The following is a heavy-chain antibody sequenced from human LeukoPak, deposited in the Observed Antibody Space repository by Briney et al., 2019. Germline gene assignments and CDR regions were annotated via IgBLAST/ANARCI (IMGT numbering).Heavy chain of an antibody. CDR3: ARSSAISQGLDP. D-gene: IGHD3-9*01. J-gene: IGHJ5*02. Sequence: PSETLSLTCAVYGGSFSGYYWSWIRQPPGKGLEWIGEINHSRSTNYNPSLKSRVTISVDTSKNQFSLNLSSVTAADTAVYYCARSSAISQGLDPWGQGTLVTVSS. CDR2: INHSRST. CDR1: GGSFSGYY. V-gene: IGHV4-34*01.